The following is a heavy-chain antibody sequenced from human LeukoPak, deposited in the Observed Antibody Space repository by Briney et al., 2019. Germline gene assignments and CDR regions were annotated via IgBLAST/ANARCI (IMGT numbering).Heavy chain of an antibody. Sequence: VQPGGSLRPSCAASGFTFRDSWMHWVRQAPGKGLEWVANINQDGSHKYYVDSVEGRFIISRDTAKNSVHLQMNSLRAEDTAVYYCARDRGFTSYDYWGQGILVTVSS. CDR1: GFTFRDSW. CDR3: ARDRGFTSYDY. J-gene: IGHJ4*02. V-gene: IGHV3-7*01. CDR2: INQDGSHK. D-gene: IGHD5-12*01.